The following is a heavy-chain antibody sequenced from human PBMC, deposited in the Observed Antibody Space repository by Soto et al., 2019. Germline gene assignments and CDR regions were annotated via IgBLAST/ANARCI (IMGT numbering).Heavy chain of an antibody. CDR3: ARGSGSYHRGKFDY. CDR2: IYYSGST. V-gene: IGHV4-59*01. J-gene: IGHJ4*02. Sequence: SETLSVTCTVSGGSISSYYWSWILQPPGKGLEWIGYIYYSGSTNYNPSLKSRFTISVDTSKNQFPLKLSSVTAEDTAVYYCARGSGSYHRGKFDYWGKGTLVTVSS. D-gene: IGHD1-26*01. CDR1: GGSISSYY.